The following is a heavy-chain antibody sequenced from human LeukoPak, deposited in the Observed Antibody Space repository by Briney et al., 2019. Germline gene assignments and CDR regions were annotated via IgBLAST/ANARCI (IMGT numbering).Heavy chain of an antibody. D-gene: IGHD1-1*01. CDR2: INWSGGST. Sequence: GGSLRLSCAASGFTFYDYGMSWVRQAPGKGLECVSSINWSGGSTGYVDSVKGRFTISRDSAKNSLYLQMNSLRAEDTALYYCAREGRAGTTSEPFDYWGQGTLVTVSS. CDR1: GFTFYDYG. J-gene: IGHJ4*02. V-gene: IGHV3-20*04. CDR3: AREGRAGTTSEPFDY.